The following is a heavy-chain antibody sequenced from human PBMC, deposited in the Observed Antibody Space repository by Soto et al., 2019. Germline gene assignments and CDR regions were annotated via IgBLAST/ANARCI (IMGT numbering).Heavy chain of an antibody. D-gene: IGHD6-13*01. CDR1: GGTFSSYA. Sequence: ASVKVSCKASGGTFSSYAISWVRQAPGQRLEWMGGIIPIFGTANYAQKFQGRVTITADESTSTAYMELSSLRSEDTAVYYCARDRIAAAGSHYYYGMDVWGQGTTVTVSS. V-gene: IGHV1-69*13. J-gene: IGHJ6*02. CDR2: IIPIFGTA. CDR3: ARDRIAAAGSHYYYGMDV.